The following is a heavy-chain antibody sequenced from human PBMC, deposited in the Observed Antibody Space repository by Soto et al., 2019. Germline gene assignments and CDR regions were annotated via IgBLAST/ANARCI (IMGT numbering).Heavy chain of an antibody. CDR1: GFTFSSYG. V-gene: IGHV3-30*03. CDR2: ISYDGSNK. D-gene: IGHD5-18*01. J-gene: IGHJ4*02. CDR3: ATRRGYRTHFDY. Sequence: QVQLVESGGGVVQPGRSLRLSCAASGFTFSSYGMHWVRQAPGKGLEWVAVISYDGSNKYYADSVKGRFTIFRDNSKNTLYLQMNSLRAEDTAVYYCATRRGYRTHFDYWGQGTLVTVSS.